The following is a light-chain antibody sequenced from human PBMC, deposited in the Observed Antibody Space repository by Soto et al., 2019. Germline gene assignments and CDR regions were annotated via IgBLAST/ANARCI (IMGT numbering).Light chain of an antibody. CDR3: QQYSSYWT. CDR1: QSISSW. CDR2: DTS. J-gene: IGKJ1*01. V-gene: IGKV1-5*01. Sequence: DIQMTQSPSTLSASVGDRVTITCRASQSISSWLAWYQQKPGKAPKLLIYDTSSLESGVPSRFSGSGSGTEFTFTISSLQPDDFAIYYCQQYSSYWTFGQGTKV.